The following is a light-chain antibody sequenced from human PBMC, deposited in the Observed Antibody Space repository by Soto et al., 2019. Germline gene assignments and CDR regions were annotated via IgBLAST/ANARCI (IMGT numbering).Light chain of an antibody. CDR1: SSDVGGFDF. CDR3: SSYTSGTTLYV. Sequence: QSALTQPASVSGSPGKSITISCTGTSSDVGGFDFVSWYQQHPGKAPKLIIYEVSNRPSGVSNRFSASKSGNTASLTISGLQAEDEADYYCSSYTSGTTLYVFGTGTKVTVL. J-gene: IGLJ1*01. V-gene: IGLV2-14*01. CDR2: EVS.